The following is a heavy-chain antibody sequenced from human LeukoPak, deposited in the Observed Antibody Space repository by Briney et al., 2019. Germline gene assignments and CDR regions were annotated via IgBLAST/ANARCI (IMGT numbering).Heavy chain of an antibody. CDR3: ARDGVIAVAGTSYYYYYMDV. Sequence: ASVKVSCKASGYTFTGYYMHWVRQAPGQGLEWMGWINPNSGGTNYAQKFRGRVTMTRDTSISTAYMELSRLRSDDTAVYYCARDGVIAVAGTSYYYYYMDVWGKGTTVTVSS. D-gene: IGHD6-19*01. CDR2: INPNSGGT. J-gene: IGHJ6*03. CDR1: GYTFTGYY. V-gene: IGHV1-2*02.